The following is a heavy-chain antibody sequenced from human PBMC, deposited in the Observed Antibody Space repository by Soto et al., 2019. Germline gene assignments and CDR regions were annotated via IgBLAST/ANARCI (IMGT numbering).Heavy chain of an antibody. J-gene: IGHJ4*02. CDR1: GITVDTYA. V-gene: IGHV3-23*01. Sequence: GGSLRLSCAASGITVDTYAMGWVRQAPGKGLEWVSAISTSGASTSFADSVEGRFTISRDNSENTLYLQMSSLRVEDTAVYYCAKGDSGWPMWYFDYWGKGMLVTVSS. CDR2: ISTSGAST. CDR3: AKGDSGWPMWYFDY. D-gene: IGHD6-19*01.